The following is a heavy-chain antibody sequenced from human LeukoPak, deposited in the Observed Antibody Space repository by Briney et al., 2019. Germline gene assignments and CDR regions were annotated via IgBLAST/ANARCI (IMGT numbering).Heavy chain of an antibody. V-gene: IGHV1-2*02. Sequence: ASVKVSCKASGYTFTGYYMHWVRQAPGQGLEWTGWINPNSGGTNYAQKFQGRVTMTRDTSISTAYMELSRLRSDDTAVYYCARGTSKGVDGYYYYYMDVWGKGTTVTVSS. CDR1: GYTFTGYY. J-gene: IGHJ6*03. D-gene: IGHD1-1*01. CDR2: INPNSGGT. CDR3: ARGTSKGVDGYYYYYMDV.